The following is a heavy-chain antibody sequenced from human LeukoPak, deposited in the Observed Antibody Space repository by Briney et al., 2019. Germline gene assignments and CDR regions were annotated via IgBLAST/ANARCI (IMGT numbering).Heavy chain of an antibody. Sequence: PGGSLRLSCAASGFTFSNYGIHWVRQAPGKGLEWVAVISYDGSDKYYADSVKGRFTISRDNSKNTLYLQTNSLRAEDTAVYYCARRYYDVLTGYYYYGMDVWGQGTTVTVSS. CDR3: ARRYYDVLTGYYYYGMDV. J-gene: IGHJ6*02. D-gene: IGHD3-9*01. CDR2: ISYDGSDK. CDR1: GFTFSNYG. V-gene: IGHV3-30*03.